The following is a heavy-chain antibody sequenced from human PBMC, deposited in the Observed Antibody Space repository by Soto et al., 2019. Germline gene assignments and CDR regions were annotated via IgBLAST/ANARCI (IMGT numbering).Heavy chain of an antibody. D-gene: IGHD6-13*01. CDR2: IYYTGST. Sequence: PSETLSLTCTVSGDSISRGGYYWSWIRQHPGKSLEWTGYIYYTGSTYYNPSLKSRVTISVDTSKNQFSLKLSSVTAADTAVYYCARGSEQQLVLAYWGQGTLVTVSS. CDR3: ARGSEQQLVLAY. V-gene: IGHV4-30-4*08. CDR1: GDSISRGGYY. J-gene: IGHJ4*02.